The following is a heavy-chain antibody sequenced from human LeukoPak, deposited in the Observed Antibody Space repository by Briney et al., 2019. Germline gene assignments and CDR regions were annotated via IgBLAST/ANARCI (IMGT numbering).Heavy chain of an antibody. J-gene: IGHJ5*02. CDR3: ARLAWLGTYNWFDP. CDR2: ISAYNGNT. CDR1: GYTFTSYG. V-gene: IGHV1-18*01. D-gene: IGHD5-12*01. Sequence: ASVKVSRKASGYTFTSYGISWVRQAPGQGLEWMGWISAYNGNTNYAQKLQGRVTMTTDTSTSTAYMELRSLRSDDTAVYYCARLAWLGTYNWFDPWGQGTLVTVSS.